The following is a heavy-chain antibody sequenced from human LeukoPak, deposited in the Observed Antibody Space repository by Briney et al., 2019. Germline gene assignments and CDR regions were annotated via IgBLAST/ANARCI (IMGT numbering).Heavy chain of an antibody. CDR2: INPNSGGT. Sequence: ASVKVSCKASGYTFTGYYMHWVRPAPGQGLEWMGWINPNSGGTNYAQKFQGRVTMTRDTSTSTVYMELSSLRSEDTAVYYCARDPSYGYWGQGTLVTVSS. CDR3: ARDPSYGY. V-gene: IGHV1-2*02. CDR1: GYTFTGYY. J-gene: IGHJ4*02. D-gene: IGHD2-8*01.